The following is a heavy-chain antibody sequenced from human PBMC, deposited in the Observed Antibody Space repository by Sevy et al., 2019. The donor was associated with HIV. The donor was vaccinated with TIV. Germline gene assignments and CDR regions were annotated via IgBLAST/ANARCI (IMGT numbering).Heavy chain of an antibody. CDR3: ATILPAGVPAEYFQH. CDR2: INQGGSQE. J-gene: IGHJ1*01. Sequence: GGSLRLSCAASGLTFSSYWMTWVRQAPGKWLEWVANINQGGSQEYYVDSVKGRFTISRDNAKNSLYLQINSLRAEDTAVYYCATILPAGVPAEYFQHWGQGTLVTVSS. CDR1: GLTFSSYW. D-gene: IGHD2-2*01. V-gene: IGHV3-7*01.